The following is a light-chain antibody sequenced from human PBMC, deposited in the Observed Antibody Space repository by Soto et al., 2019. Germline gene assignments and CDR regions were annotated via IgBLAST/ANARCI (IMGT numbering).Light chain of an antibody. J-gene: IGKJ3*01. V-gene: IGKV1-39*01. CDR1: QNISGY. CDR2: SAS. CDR3: QQTYDTPFT. Sequence: DIQVTQSPASLSASVGDTVTITCRASQNISGYLNWYLQKPGKAPKQLIYSASTLQSGVPSRFTGSGSETIFTLTFSSVQPEDFATYYCQQTYDTPFTFGPGTKVDI.